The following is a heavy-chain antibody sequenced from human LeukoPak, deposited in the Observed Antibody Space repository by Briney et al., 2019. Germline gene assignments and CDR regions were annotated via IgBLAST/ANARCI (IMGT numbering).Heavy chain of an antibody. CDR1: GFTFSNAW. CDR2: IKSKTDGGTT. CDR3: TTETYYGSLSIDY. D-gene: IGHD3-10*01. V-gene: IGHV3-15*01. J-gene: IGHJ4*02. Sequence: PGGSLRLSCAASGFTFSNAWMSWVRQAPGKGLEWVGRIKSKTDGGTTDYAAPVKGRFAISRDDSKNTLYLQMNSLKTEDTAVYYCTTETYYGSLSIDYWGQGTLVTVSS.